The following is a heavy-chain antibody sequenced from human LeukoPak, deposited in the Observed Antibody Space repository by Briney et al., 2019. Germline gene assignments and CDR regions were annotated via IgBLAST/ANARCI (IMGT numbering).Heavy chain of an antibody. CDR3: AKGYGGNPFDY. CDR1: GFTFSSYA. V-gene: IGHV3-23*01. D-gene: IGHD4-23*01. J-gene: IGHJ4*02. Sequence: GGSLRLSCAASGFTFSSYAMSWVRQAPGKGLEWVSAIGSSGGSTYYADSVKGRFTISRDNSKNTLYLQMNSLSAEDTAVYYCAKGYGGNPFDYWGQGALVTVSS. CDR2: IGSSGGST.